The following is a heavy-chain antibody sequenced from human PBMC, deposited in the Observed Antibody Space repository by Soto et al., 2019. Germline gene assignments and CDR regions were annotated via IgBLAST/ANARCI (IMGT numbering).Heavy chain of an antibody. CDR1: GGSISSYY. D-gene: IGHD3-22*01. V-gene: IGHV4-59*01. Sequence: SETLSLTCTVSGGSISSYYWSWIRQPPGKGLEWIGYIYYSGSTNYNPSLKSRVTISVDTSKSQFSLKLSSVTAADTAVYYCARTPLIVVVPYAFDIWGQGTMVTVSS. J-gene: IGHJ3*02. CDR3: ARTPLIVVVPYAFDI. CDR2: IYYSGST.